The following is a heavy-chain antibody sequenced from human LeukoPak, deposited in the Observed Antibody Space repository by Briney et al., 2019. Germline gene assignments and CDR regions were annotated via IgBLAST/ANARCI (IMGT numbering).Heavy chain of an antibody. CDR3: ARDSPSRDSSDYMDV. Sequence: GGSLRLSYAASGHTFSNNGMHWVRQAPGKGLEWVAVFPFDGSNKYYADSVKGRFTISRDNSKNTLYLQMNSLRPEDTAVYYCARDSPSRDSSDYMDVWGKGTTVTVSS. V-gene: IGHV3-30*01. J-gene: IGHJ6*03. D-gene: IGHD6-6*01. CDR1: GHTFSNNG. CDR2: FPFDGSNK.